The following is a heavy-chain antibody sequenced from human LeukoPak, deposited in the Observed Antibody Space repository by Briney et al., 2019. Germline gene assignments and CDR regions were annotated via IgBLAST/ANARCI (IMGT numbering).Heavy chain of an antibody. CDR2: ISSGGG. V-gene: IGHV3-21*01. CDR3: ARGHSGSYQRTDAFDI. D-gene: IGHD1-26*01. CDR1: GFTFSSYS. Sequence: PGGSLRLSCAASGFTFSSYSMNWVRQAPGKGLEWVSSISSGGGYYADSVKGRLTTSRDNTKNSLYLQMNSLRAEDTAVYYCARGHSGSYQRTDAFDIWGQGTMVTASS. J-gene: IGHJ3*02.